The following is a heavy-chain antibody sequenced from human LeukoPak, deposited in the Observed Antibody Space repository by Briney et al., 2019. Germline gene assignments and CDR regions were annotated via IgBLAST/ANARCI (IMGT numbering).Heavy chain of an antibody. D-gene: IGHD2-21*01. J-gene: IGHJ5*02. CDR2: IYYSGST. Sequence: PSETLSLTCTVSGGSISSYHWNWIRQPPGKGLEWIGNIYYSGSTNYNPSLKRRVTISVDTSKNQFSLKLSSVTAADTAVYYCARDGGDWFDPWGQGTLVTVSS. CDR3: ARDGGDWFDP. V-gene: IGHV4-59*01. CDR1: GGSISSYH.